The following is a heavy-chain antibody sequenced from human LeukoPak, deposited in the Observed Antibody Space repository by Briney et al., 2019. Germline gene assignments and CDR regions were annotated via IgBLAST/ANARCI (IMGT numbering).Heavy chain of an antibody. Sequence: SETLSLTCAVYGGSFSGYYWSWIRQPPGKGLEWIGEINHSGSTNYNPSLKSRVTISVDTSKNQFSLKLSSVTAADTAVYYCARIPQWELSTSYTDLFDYWGQGTLVTVSS. CDR1: GGSFSGYY. D-gene: IGHD1-26*01. CDR3: ARIPQWELSTSYTDLFDY. CDR2: INHSGST. V-gene: IGHV4-34*01. J-gene: IGHJ4*02.